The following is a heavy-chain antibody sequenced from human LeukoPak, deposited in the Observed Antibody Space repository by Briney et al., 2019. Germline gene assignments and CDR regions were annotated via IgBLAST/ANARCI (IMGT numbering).Heavy chain of an antibody. CDR3: ARGANDFWSDYYAYYYYGMDV. J-gene: IGHJ6*02. CDR1: GFTFSSYA. V-gene: IGHV3-30-3*01. Sequence: GRSLRLSCAASGFTFSSYAMHWVRQAPGKGLEWVAVISYDGSNKYYADSVKGRFTISRDNSKNTLYLQMNSLRAEDTAVYYCARGANDFWSDYYAYYYYGMDVWGQGTTVTVSS. CDR2: ISYDGSNK. D-gene: IGHD3-3*01.